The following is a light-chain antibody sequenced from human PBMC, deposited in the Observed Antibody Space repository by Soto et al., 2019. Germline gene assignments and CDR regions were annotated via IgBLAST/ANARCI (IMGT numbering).Light chain of an antibody. CDR1: SSDVGGYNF. CDR2: EVL. Sequence: QSALTQPASMSGSPGQSITISCTGASSDVGGYNFVSWYQQHPGKAPKLMIYEVLNRPSGVSDRFSGSKSGTTASLTISGLQAEDEADYYCTSYSSTTTLVFGGGTKLTVL. CDR3: TSYSSTTTLV. V-gene: IGLV2-14*03. J-gene: IGLJ2*01.